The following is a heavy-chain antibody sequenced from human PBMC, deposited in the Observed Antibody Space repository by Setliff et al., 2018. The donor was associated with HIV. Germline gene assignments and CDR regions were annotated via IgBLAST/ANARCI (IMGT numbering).Heavy chain of an antibody. CDR3: ARHKDSDYVWGSYRPDGFDI. CDR1: VGSSSSSSFY. Sequence: KSSETLSLTCTVSVGSSSSSSFYWGWIRQPPGKGLEWIGNIYRSGSTYYNPSLRSRVTISVDTSKNQFYLNLNSVTDADTALYYCARHKDSDYVWGSYRPDGFDIWGQGTTVTVSS. J-gene: IGHJ3*02. CDR2: IYRSGST. D-gene: IGHD3-16*02. V-gene: IGHV4-39*01.